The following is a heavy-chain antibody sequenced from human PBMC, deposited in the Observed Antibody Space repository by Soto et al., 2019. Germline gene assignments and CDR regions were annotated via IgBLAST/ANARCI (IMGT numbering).Heavy chain of an antibody. Sequence: EVQLVESGGGLVQPGWSLRLSCTASGFAVRHNYMTLVRQAPGKGLEWVSLIYSGGDTAYADSVKGRFTISRHTSQNTLYLQMNSLRAEDTAVYYCARKTDSIPSGGDVWGKGTAVTVSS. CDR3: ARKTDSIPSGGDV. D-gene: IGHD3-10*01. J-gene: IGHJ6*03. V-gene: IGHV3-53*04. CDR1: GFAVRHNY. CDR2: IYSGGDT.